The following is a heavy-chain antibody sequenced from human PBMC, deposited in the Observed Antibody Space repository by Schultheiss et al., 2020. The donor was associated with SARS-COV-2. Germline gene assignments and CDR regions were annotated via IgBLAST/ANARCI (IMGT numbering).Heavy chain of an antibody. V-gene: IGHV3-74*01. CDR2: INSDGSST. Sequence: GESLKISCAASGFTFSSYWMHWVRQAPGKGLVWVSRINSDGSSTSYADSVKGRFTISRDNAKNTLYLQMNSLRAEDTAVYYCARVRASVNFDYWGQGTLVTVSS. CDR3: ARVRASVNFDY. CDR1: GFTFSSYW. J-gene: IGHJ4*02. D-gene: IGHD1-26*01.